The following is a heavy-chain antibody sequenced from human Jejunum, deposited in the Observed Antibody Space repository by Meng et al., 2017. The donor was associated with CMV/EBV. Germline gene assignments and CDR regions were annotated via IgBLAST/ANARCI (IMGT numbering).Heavy chain of an antibody. CDR2: ITDSSGTT. CDR1: GVTFSTCA. D-gene: IGHD4-23*01. Sequence: SGVTFSTCAMSCVRQAPWQGLEWVSGITDSSGTTYYTDSVKGRFTISRDNSKNTLYLQMDSLRAEDTALYYCAKDGGTYSGGFDYWGQGTLVTVSS. J-gene: IGHJ4*02. CDR3: AKDGGTYSGGFDY. V-gene: IGHV3-23*01.